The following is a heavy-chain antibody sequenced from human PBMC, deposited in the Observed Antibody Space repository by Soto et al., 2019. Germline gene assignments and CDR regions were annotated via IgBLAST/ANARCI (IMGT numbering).Heavy chain of an antibody. Sequence: QVQLQQWGAGLLKPSETLSLTCAVYGGSFSGYYWSWIRQPPGKGLEWIGEINHSGSTNYNPSLKRRVTISVDTSKNQFSLKLSSVTAADTAVYYCARGRITMVRGALGGMDVWGQGTTVTVSS. CDR3: ARGRITMVRGALGGMDV. V-gene: IGHV4-34*01. D-gene: IGHD3-10*01. CDR2: INHSGST. J-gene: IGHJ6*02. CDR1: GGSFSGYY.